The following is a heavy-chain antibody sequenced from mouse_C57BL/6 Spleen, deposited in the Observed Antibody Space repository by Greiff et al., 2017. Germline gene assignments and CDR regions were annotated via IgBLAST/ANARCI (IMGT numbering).Heavy chain of an antibody. CDR3: ARLGLRRDYAMDC. CDR2: IYPSDSET. J-gene: IGHJ4*01. V-gene: IGHV1-61*01. CDR1: GYTFTSYW. Sequence: QVQLQQSGAELVRPGSSVKLSCKASGYTFTSYWMDWVKQRPGQGLEWIGNIYPSDSETHYNQKFKDKATLTVDKSSSTAYMQLSSLTSEDSAVYYCARLGLRRDYAMDCWGQGTSVTVAS. D-gene: IGHD2-4*01.